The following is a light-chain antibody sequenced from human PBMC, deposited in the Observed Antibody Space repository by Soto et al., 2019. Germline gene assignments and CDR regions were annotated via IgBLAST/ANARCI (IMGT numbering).Light chain of an antibody. Sequence: DIQMTQSPSTLSASVGDRVTITCRASQSISSWLAWYQQKPGKPPNLLIYKASSLQTGVPSRFSGSGSGTEFTLTISSLHPDDFATYYCQQYNNYSPWTFGQGTKVEIK. CDR2: KAS. CDR1: QSISSW. CDR3: QQYNNYSPWT. V-gene: IGKV1-5*03. J-gene: IGKJ1*01.